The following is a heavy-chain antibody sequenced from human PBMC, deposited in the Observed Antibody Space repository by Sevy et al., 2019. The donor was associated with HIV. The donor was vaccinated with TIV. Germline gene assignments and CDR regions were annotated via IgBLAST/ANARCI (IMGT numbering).Heavy chain of an antibody. J-gene: IGHJ4*02. CDR2: FDPEDGET. CDR1: GYTLTQLS. V-gene: IGHV1-24*01. D-gene: IGHD3-22*01. CDR3: ATTKDYYDSSGYPFDD. Sequence: ASVKVSCKVSGYTLTQLSMNWVRQAPGKGLEWMGTFDPEDGETFYAQNFQGRVTMTEDTSTDTAYMELSNLRSGDTAVYYCATTKDYYDSSGYPFDDWGQVTLVTVSS.